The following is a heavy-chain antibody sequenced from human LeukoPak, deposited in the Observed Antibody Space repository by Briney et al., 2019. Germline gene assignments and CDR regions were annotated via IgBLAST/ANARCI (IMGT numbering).Heavy chain of an antibody. CDR1: GGSISSSSYY. V-gene: IGHV4-39*07. Sequence: SETLSLTCTVSGGSISSSSYYWGWIRQPPGKGLEWIGSIYYSGSTYCNPSLKSRVTISVDTSKNQFSLKLSSVTAADTAVYYCAREELVVVAATEEAFDIWGQGTMVTVSS. CDR3: AREELVVVAATEEAFDI. CDR2: IYYSGST. D-gene: IGHD2-15*01. J-gene: IGHJ3*02.